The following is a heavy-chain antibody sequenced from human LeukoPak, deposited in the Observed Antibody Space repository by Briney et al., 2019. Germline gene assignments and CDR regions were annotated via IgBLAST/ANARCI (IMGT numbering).Heavy chain of an antibody. CDR3: ARASTYYYDSSFDY. Sequence: GGSLRLSCAASGLTFSSYSMNWVRQAPGKGLAWASYISSSSSPIYYADSVKGRFTISRDNAKNSLYLQMNSLRAEDTAVYYCARASTYYYDSSFDYWGQGTLVTVSS. CDR1: GLTFSSYS. CDR2: ISSSSSPI. D-gene: IGHD3-22*01. V-gene: IGHV3-48*01. J-gene: IGHJ4*02.